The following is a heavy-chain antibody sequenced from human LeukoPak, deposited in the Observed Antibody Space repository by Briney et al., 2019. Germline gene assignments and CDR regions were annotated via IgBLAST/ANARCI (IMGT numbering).Heavy chain of an antibody. J-gene: IGHJ6*03. CDR1: GFTFSSYG. Sequence: GGSLRLSCAASGFTFSSYGMHWVRQAPGTGLEWVAFIRSDGSNKNYADSVKGRFTISRDNAKNSLYLQMNSLRAEDTAVYYCVSDDSSGYYYVEGYYYMDVWGKGTTVTVSS. V-gene: IGHV3-30*02. CDR2: IRSDGSNK. D-gene: IGHD3-22*01. CDR3: VSDDSSGYYYVEGYYYMDV.